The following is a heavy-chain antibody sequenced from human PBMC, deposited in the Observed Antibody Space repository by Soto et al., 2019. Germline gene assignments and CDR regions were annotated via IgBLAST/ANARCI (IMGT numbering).Heavy chain of an antibody. CDR3: ARWPFRGQYSGSSTGEDAFDI. D-gene: IGHD1-26*01. CDR1: GGSISSSSYY. CDR2: IYYSGST. J-gene: IGHJ3*02. Sequence: SETLSLTCTVSGGSISSSSYYWGWIRQPPGKGLEWIGSIYYSGSTYYNPSLKSRVTISVDTSKNQFSLKLSSVTAADTAVYYCARWPFRGQYSGSSTGEDAFDIWGQGTMVTVSS. V-gene: IGHV4-39*01.